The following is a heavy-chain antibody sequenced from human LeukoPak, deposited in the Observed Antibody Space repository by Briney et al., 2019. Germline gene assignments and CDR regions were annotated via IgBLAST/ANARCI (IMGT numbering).Heavy chain of an antibody. Sequence: HPGGSLRLSCAASGFTFSSYAMHWVRQAPGKGLEWVAVISYDGSNKYYADSVKGRFSISRDNSKNTLYLQMNSLRAEDTAVYYCARYDYGRSGFDYWGQGTLVTVSS. CDR2: ISYDGSNK. V-gene: IGHV3-30*14. CDR3: ARYDYGRSGFDY. CDR1: GFTFSSYA. J-gene: IGHJ4*02. D-gene: IGHD5-12*01.